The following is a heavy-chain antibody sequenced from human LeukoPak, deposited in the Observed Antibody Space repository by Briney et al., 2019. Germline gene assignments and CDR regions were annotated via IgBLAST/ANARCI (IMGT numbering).Heavy chain of an antibody. Sequence: PGRSLRLSCAASGFTFSSYGMHWVRQAPGKGLEWVAVIWYDGSNKYYADSVKGRFTISRDNSKNTLYLQMNSLRAEDTAVYYCASDSSGYYYYDYWGQGTLVTVSS. CDR2: IWYDGSNK. D-gene: IGHD3-22*01. CDR1: GFTFSSYG. V-gene: IGHV3-33*01. CDR3: ASDSSGYYYYDY. J-gene: IGHJ4*02.